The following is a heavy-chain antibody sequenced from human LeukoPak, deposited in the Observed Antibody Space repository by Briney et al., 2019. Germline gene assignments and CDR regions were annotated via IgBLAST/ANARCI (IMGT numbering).Heavy chain of an antibody. J-gene: IGHJ4*02. Sequence: GGSLRLSCAASGFTFSSYSMNWVRQAPGKGLEWVSYISSSSSTIYYADSVKGRFTISRDNAKNTLYLQMNSLRAEDTAVYYCAKDRWGSVAGTLGLGSFDYWGQGTLVTVSS. D-gene: IGHD6-19*01. CDR2: ISSSSSTI. CDR3: AKDRWGSVAGTLGLGSFDY. CDR1: GFTFSSYS. V-gene: IGHV3-48*01.